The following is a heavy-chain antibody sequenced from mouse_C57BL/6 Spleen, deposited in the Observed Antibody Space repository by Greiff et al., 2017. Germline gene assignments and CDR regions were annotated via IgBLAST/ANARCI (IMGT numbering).Heavy chain of an antibody. J-gene: IGHJ3*01. Sequence: EVQLVESGPGLVKPSQSLSLTCSVTGYSITSGYYWNWIRQFPGNKLEWMGYISYDGSNNYNPSLKNRISITRDTSKNQFFLKLNSVTTEDTATYYCARADYYGSSPFAYWGQGTLVTVSA. D-gene: IGHD1-1*01. V-gene: IGHV3-6*01. CDR3: ARADYYGSSPFAY. CDR1: GYSITSGYY. CDR2: ISYDGSN.